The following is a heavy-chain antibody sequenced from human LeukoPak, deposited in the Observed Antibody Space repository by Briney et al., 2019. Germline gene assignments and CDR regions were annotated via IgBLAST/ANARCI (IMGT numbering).Heavy chain of an antibody. V-gene: IGHV3-7*03. D-gene: IGHD3-9*01. CDR2: INHNGNVN. CDR3: ARDLPDVLTGYSDNAFDI. J-gene: IGHJ3*02. Sequence: PGGSLRLSCAASGFTFSSYWMNWARQAPGKGLEWVASINHNGNVNYYVDSVKGRFTISRDNAKKLLYLQMNSLRAEDTAVYYCARDLPDVLTGYSDNAFDIWGQGTMVTVSS. CDR1: GFTFSSYW.